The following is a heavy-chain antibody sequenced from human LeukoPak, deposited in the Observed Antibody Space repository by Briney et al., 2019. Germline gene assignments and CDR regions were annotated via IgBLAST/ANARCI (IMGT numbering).Heavy chain of an antibody. D-gene: IGHD7-27*01. V-gene: IGHV4-61*02. CDR1: GGSISSGSCY. CDR3: ARGSGDWTYYFEY. J-gene: IGHJ4*02. CDR2: IYTSGST. Sequence: SETLSLTCTVTGGSISSGSCYWSWIRQPAGKGLEWIGRIYTSGSTNYNPSLKSRVTISVDTSKNQFSLKLSSVTAADTAVYYCARGSGDWTYYFEYWGQGTLVTVSS.